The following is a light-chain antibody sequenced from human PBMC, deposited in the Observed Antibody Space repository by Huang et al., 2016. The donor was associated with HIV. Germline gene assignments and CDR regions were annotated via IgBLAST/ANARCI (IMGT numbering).Light chain of an antibody. CDR1: QGISSY. J-gene: IGKJ5*01. Sequence: IQLTQSPSSLSASVGDRVIITCRASQGISSYLAWYQQKPGKAPKLLIHASSTVQTGVPSRFSGSGSGTDFTLTISSLQPEDFATYYCQQLNSYPITFGQGTRLEIK. V-gene: IGKV1-9*01. CDR2: ASS. CDR3: QQLNSYPIT.